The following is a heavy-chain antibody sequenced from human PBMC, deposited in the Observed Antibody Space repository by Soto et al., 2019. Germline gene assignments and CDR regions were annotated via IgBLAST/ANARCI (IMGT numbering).Heavy chain of an antibody. D-gene: IGHD6-13*01. CDR2: MNRDGSEK. J-gene: IGHJ4*02. CDR3: ARDRGYSTFDY. CDR1: GFTFNTYW. Sequence: GGSLRLSCAASGFTFNTYWMSWVRQAPGKGLEWVANMNRDGSEKNYVDSVKGRFTISRDNAGNSLYLQMNNLRAEDTAVYYCARDRGYSTFDYWGQGTLVTVSS. V-gene: IGHV3-7*01.